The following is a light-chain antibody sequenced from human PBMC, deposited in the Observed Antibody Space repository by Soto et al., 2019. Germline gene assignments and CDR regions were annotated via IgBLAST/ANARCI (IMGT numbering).Light chain of an antibody. Sequence: DIQMTQSPSTLSASVGDRVTITCRASQSIGSELAWYHQKPGKAPKLLIYKASNLEGGVPSRFSGSGSVTEFTLTISSLQPDDFATYYCLHYIDYPISFGGGTKVEIK. CDR2: KAS. V-gene: IGKV1-5*03. CDR1: QSIGSE. J-gene: IGKJ4*01. CDR3: LHYIDYPIS.